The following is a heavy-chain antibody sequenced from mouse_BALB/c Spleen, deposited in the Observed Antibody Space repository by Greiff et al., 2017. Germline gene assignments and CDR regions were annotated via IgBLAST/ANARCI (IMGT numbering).Heavy chain of an antibody. CDR2: INPYNDGT. CDR3: AKGGVVVTRNAMDY. D-gene: IGHD1-1*01. V-gene: IGHV1-14*01. Sequence: VQLQQSGPELVKPGASVKMSCKASGYTFTSYVMHWVKQKPGQGLEWIGYINPYNDGTKYNEKFKGKATLTSDKSSSTAYMELSSLTSEDSAVYYCAKGGVVVTRNAMDYWGQGTSVTVSS. J-gene: IGHJ4*01. CDR1: GYTFTSYV.